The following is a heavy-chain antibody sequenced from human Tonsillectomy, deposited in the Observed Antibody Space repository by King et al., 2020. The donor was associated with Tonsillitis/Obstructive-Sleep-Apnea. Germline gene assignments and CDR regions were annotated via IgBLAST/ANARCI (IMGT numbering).Heavy chain of an antibody. CDR2: ISSNGGST. V-gene: IGHV3-64D*06. J-gene: IGHJ4*02. D-gene: IGHD3-22*01. CDR1: GFTFSYYA. CDR3: VKDLGYYDSSGASDY. Sequence: VQLVESGGGLVQPGGSQRLSCSASGFTFSYYAMHWVRQAPGKGLEFVSAISSNGGSTYYADSVKGRFTISRDNSKNTLYLQMSGLRAEETAVYYCVKDLGYYDSSGASDYWGQGTLVTVSS.